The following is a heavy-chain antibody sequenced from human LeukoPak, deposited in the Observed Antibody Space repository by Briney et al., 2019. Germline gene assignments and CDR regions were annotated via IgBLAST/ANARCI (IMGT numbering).Heavy chain of an antibody. D-gene: IGHD2-15*01. CDR3: ARDLCSGGSCHDY. Sequence: SVKVSCKASGGTFSSYAISWVRQAPGQGLEWMGRIIPILGIANYAQKFQGRVTITADKSTSTAYMELSSLRSEDTAVYYCARDLCSGGSCHDYWGQGTLVTVSS. CDR1: GGTFSSYA. CDR2: IIPILGIA. V-gene: IGHV1-69*04. J-gene: IGHJ4*02.